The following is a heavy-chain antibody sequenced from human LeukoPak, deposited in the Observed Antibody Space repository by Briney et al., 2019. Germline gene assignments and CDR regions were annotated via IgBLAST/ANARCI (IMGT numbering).Heavy chain of an antibody. CDR2: IYYSGST. D-gene: IGHD6-13*01. Sequence: ASETLSLTCTVSGGSISSYYWSWIRQPPGKGLEWIGYIYYSGSTNYNPSLKSRVTISVDTSKNQFSLKLSSVTAADTAVYYCARERGYTDFDYWGQGTLVTVSS. CDR3: ARERGYTDFDY. V-gene: IGHV4-59*01. J-gene: IGHJ4*02. CDR1: GGSISSYY.